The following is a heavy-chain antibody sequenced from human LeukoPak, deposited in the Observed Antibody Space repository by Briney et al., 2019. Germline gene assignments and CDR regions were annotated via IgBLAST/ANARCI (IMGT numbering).Heavy chain of an antibody. V-gene: IGHV1-69*04. CDR2: IIPIFGIA. J-gene: IGHJ4*02. D-gene: IGHD5-18*01. Sequence: SVKVSCRASGDTFSSYAISWVRQAPGQGLEWMGRIIPIFGIANYAQKFQGRVTITADKSTSTAYMELSSLRSEDTAVYYCARESGYSYGYFDYWGQGTLVTVSS. CDR3: ARESGYSYGYFDY. CDR1: GDTFSSYA.